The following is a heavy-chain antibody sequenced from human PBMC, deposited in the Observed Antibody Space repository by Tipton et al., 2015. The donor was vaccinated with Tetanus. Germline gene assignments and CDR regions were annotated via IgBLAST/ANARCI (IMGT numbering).Heavy chain of an antibody. D-gene: IGHD6-19*01. V-gene: IGHV3-11*04. CDR2: ISHTGTTT. CDR3: AKLKQWTQPDY. J-gene: IGHJ4*02. Sequence: GSLRLSCAASGFTFSAYYMSWIRLAPGKGLEWISYISHTGTTTYYSASVMGRFTVSRDNTKNSLYLEINSLRAEDTAVYYCAKLKQWTQPDYWGRGTLVTVSS. CDR1: GFTFSAYY.